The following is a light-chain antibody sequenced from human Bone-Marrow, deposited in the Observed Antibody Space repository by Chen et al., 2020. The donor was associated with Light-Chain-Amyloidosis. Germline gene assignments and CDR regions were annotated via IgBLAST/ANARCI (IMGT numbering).Light chain of an antibody. Sequence: SYELTQPPSVSVSPGQTARITCSGDDLPTKYAYWYQQKPGQAPVLVIHRDTERPSGISERFSGSSSGPTATLTISGVQADDEADYHCQSADSSGTYEVIFGGGTNLTVL. CDR1: DLPTKY. J-gene: IGLJ2*01. CDR2: RDT. CDR3: QSADSSGTYEVI. V-gene: IGLV3-25*03.